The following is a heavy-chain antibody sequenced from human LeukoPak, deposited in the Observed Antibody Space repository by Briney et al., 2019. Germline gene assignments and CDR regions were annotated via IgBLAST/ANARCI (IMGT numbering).Heavy chain of an antibody. Sequence: PGGSLRLSCAASGFTFDDYAMHWVRQAPGKGLEWVSGISWNSGSIGYADSVKGRFTISRDNSKNTLYLQMNSLRAEDTAVYYCAKDGIQLGYFDYWGQGTLVTVSS. CDR2: ISWNSGSI. V-gene: IGHV3-9*01. CDR3: AKDGIQLGYFDY. CDR1: GFTFDDYA. D-gene: IGHD5-18*01. J-gene: IGHJ4*02.